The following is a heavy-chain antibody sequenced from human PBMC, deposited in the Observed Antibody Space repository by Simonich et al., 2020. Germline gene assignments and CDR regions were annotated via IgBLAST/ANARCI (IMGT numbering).Heavy chain of an antibody. D-gene: IGHD1-26*01. CDR2: MRGRGGST. CDR3: AKDSSLVGAADWFDP. J-gene: IGHJ5*02. Sequence: EVQMLESGGGLVQPGGSLRLSCAASGFTFSSYAMSWVRQAPGEGREGVQAMRGRGGSTYYANSVKGRLTISRDNSKNTLYLQMNSLRAEDTAVYYCAKDSSLVGAADWFDPWGQGTLVTVSS. V-gene: IGHV3-23*01. CDR1: GFTFSSYA.